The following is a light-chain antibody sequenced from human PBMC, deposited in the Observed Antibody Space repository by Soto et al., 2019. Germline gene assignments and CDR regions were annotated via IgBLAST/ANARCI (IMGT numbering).Light chain of an antibody. Sequence: EIVLTQSPGTLSLSPGERATLSCRASQSVSSSFLAWYQQKPGQAPRLLIYGASIRATGIPDRFSGSGSGTDFPLTILRVEPEDCAGYYCQQYGSSPWTFGQGTKVEIK. CDR3: QQYGSSPWT. CDR2: GAS. CDR1: QSVSSSF. V-gene: IGKV3-20*01. J-gene: IGKJ1*01.